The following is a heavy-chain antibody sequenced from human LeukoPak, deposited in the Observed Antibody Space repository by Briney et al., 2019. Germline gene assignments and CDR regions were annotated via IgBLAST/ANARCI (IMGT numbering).Heavy chain of an antibody. CDR2: ISYDGSNK. CDR1: GFTFSSYA. J-gene: IGHJ4*02. CDR3: AREVHSYYFDY. Sequence: GGSLRLSCAASGFTFSSYAMHWVRQAPGKGLEWVAVISYDGSNKYYADSVKGRLTIPRDNSKNTLYLQMNSLRAEDTAVYYCAREVHSYYFDYWGQGTLVTVSS. V-gene: IGHV3-30-3*01.